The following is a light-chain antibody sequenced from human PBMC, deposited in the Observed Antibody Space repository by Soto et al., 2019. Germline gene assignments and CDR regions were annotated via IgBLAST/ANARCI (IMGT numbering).Light chain of an antibody. CDR1: QSISSW. V-gene: IGKV1-5*01. CDR3: QQYNNWPLIT. J-gene: IGKJ5*01. Sequence: DIQMTQSPSTLSASVGDRVTITCRASQSISSWLAWYQQKPGKAPKLLIYDASSLESGVPSRFSGSGSGTEFTLTISGLQSEDFAVYYCQQYNNWPLITFGQGTRLEIK. CDR2: DAS.